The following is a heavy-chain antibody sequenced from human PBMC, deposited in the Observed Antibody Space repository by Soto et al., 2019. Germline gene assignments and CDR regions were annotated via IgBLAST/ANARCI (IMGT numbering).Heavy chain of an antibody. J-gene: IGHJ3*01. V-gene: IGHV2-5*02. CDR2: SYWDDDK. D-gene: IGHD6-6*01. CDR3: AQSIAARPVLGALDV. CDR1: GLSLSTSGVG. Sequence: QITLKESGPTLVKPTQTLTLTCTFSGLSLSTSGVGVGWIRQPPGKALEWLAVSYWDDDKRYSPSLKSRLTITKDTSKNQVVLTMTNMDPVDTATYYCAQSIAARPVLGALDVWGQGTMVTVSS.